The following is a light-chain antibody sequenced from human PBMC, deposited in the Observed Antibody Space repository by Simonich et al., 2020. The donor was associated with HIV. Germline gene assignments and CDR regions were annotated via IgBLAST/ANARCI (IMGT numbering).Light chain of an antibody. CDR2: YND. V-gene: IGLV1-51*01. J-gene: IGLJ3*02. Sequence: QSVLTQPPSVSAAPGQKVTISCSGSSSNIGNNRVSWYQHLPGTAPKFLIYYNDKQPSGIPDRVSGSKSGTSPTLVITGLQTGDEADYYCGTWDNSLTTENWVFGGGTKVTVL. CDR3: GTWDNSLTTENWV. CDR1: SSNIGNNR.